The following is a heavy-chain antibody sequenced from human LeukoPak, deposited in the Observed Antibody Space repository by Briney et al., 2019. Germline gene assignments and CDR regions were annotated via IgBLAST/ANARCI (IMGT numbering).Heavy chain of an antibody. CDR1: GFTFDDYG. CDR2: INWNGGST. J-gene: IGHJ4*02. D-gene: IGHD3-22*01. V-gene: IGHV3-20*04. CDR3: ARDFTYYYDSSGLFDY. Sequence: PGGSLRLSCAASGFTFDDYGMSWVRQAPGKGLEWVSGINWNGGSTGCADSVKGRFTISRDNAKNSLYLQMNSLRAEDTALYYCARDFTYYYDSSGLFDYWGQGTLVTVSS.